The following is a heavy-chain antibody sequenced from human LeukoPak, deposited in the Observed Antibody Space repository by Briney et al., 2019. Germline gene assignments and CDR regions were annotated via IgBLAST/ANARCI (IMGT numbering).Heavy chain of an antibody. CDR2: ISYDGSNK. Sequence: QPGRSLRLSCAAAGFTFSSYAMHWVRQAPGKGLEWVAVISYDGSNKYYAASVKGRFTISRDNSKNTLYLQMNSLRAEDTAVYYCARDPGVQYFDYWGQGTLVTVSS. D-gene: IGHD3-10*01. J-gene: IGHJ4*02. CDR3: ARDPGVQYFDY. CDR1: GFTFSSYA. V-gene: IGHV3-30*04.